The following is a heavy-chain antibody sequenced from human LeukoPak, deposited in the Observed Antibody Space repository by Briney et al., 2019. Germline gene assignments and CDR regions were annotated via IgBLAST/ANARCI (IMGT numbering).Heavy chain of an antibody. CDR3: ARGDTYYYDSSGYYYY. J-gene: IGHJ4*02. CDR2: IYSGGST. D-gene: IGHD3-22*01. V-gene: IGHV3-53*05. CDR1: GFTVSSNY. Sequence: GGSLRLSCAASGFTVSSNYMSWVRQAPGKGLEWVSVIYSGGSTYYADSVKGRFTISRDNSKNTLYLQMNSLRAEDTAVYYCARGDTYYYDSSGYYYYWGQGTLVTVSS.